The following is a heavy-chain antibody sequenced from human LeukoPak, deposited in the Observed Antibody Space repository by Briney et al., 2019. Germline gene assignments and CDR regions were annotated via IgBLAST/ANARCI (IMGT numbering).Heavy chain of an antibody. CDR1: GGSISSSNW. V-gene: IGHV4-4*02. D-gene: IGHD6-19*01. Sequence: SETLSLTCAVSGGSISSSNWWSWVRQPPGKGLEWIGEIYHSGSTNYNPSLKSRVTISVDKSKNQFSLKLSSVTAADTAVYYCARGGGSGWYFAPRNTNYYYYGMDVWGQGTTVTVSS. J-gene: IGHJ6*02. CDR3: ARGGGSGWYFAPRNTNYYYYGMDV. CDR2: IYHSGST.